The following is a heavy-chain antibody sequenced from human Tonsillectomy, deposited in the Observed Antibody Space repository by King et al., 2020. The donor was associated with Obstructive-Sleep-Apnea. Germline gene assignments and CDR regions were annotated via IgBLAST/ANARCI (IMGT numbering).Heavy chain of an antibody. D-gene: IGHD1-26*01. CDR3: AKDQGDSGYFDY. CDR1: GFTFSSFG. CDR2: LSYDGSNK. J-gene: IGHJ4*02. Sequence: VQLVESGGGVVQPGRSLRLSCAASGFTFSSFGMHWVRQAPGKGLEWVAILSYDGSNKYYADSVKGRFTISRDNSKNTLYLQMNSLRSEDTAVYYCAKDQGDSGYFDYWGPGTLVTVSS. V-gene: IGHV3-30*18.